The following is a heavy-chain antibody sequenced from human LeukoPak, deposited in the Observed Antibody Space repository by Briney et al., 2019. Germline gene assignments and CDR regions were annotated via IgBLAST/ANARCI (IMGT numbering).Heavy chain of an antibody. CDR2: INYSGST. V-gene: IGHV4-59*01. CDR3: ARDFSNYYYYMDV. CDR1: GGSISSYY. Sequence: KPSETLSLTCTVSGGSISSYYWSWIRQPPGKGLEWIGYINYSGSTNYNPSLKSRVTISVDTSKNHFSLKLSSVTAADTAVYYCARDFSNYYYYMDVWGKGTTVTVSS. D-gene: IGHD4-11*01. J-gene: IGHJ6*03.